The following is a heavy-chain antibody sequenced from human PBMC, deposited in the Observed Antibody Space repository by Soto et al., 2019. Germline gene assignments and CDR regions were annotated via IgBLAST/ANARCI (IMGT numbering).Heavy chain of an antibody. D-gene: IGHD3-3*02. Sequence: QVQLVQSGAEVKKPGASVKVSCKASGYTFTSYDINWVRQATGQGLEWMGWMNPNSGNTGYAQKFQGRVAMTRNTSISTAYMEMGGLRSVGTAVYDGARPNGAYAILYGMDVWGQGTTVTVSS. J-gene: IGHJ6*02. CDR3: ARPNGAYAILYGMDV. CDR2: MNPNSGNT. CDR1: GYTFTSYD. V-gene: IGHV1-8*01.